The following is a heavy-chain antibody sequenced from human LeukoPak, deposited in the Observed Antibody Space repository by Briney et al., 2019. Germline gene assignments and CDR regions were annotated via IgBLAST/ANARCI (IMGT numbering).Heavy chain of an antibody. CDR2: INPSGGST. V-gene: IGHV1-46*01. D-gene: IGHD3-3*01. Sequence: ASVKVSCKASGYTFTSYYMHWVRQAPGQGLEWMGIINPSGGSTSYAQKFQGRVTMTRDTSTSTVYMELSSLRSEDTAIYYCARGTSVEWTEVNFGYWGQGTLVTVSS. CDR1: GYTFTSYY. CDR3: ARGTSVEWTEVNFGY. J-gene: IGHJ4*02.